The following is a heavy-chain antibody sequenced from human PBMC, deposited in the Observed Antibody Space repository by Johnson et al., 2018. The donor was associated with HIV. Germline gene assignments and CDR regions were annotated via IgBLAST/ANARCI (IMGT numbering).Heavy chain of an antibody. Sequence: VQLVESGGGVVLPGGSLRLSCAASGFTFDDYGMSWVRQAPGKGLEWVSGINRDGGRRGYADSVKGRFTISRDNAKNSLYLQMNSLRAEDTALYYCARDLRGFADAFDAFDIGGQGTMVTGSS. V-gene: IGHV3-20*04. CDR1: GFTFDDYG. CDR2: INRDGGRR. CDR3: ARDLRGFADAFDAFDI. J-gene: IGHJ3*02.